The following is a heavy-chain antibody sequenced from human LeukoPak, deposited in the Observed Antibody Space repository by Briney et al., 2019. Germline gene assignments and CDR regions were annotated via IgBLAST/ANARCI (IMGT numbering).Heavy chain of an antibody. CDR1: GGSISSSSYY. Sequence: SETLSLTCTVSGGSISSSSYYWGWIRQPPGKGLEWIGSIDYSGSTYYSPSLKSRVTISVDTSKNQFSLKLSSVTAADTAVYYCARDSTITMIVVFGGGSFDPWGQGTLVTVSS. J-gene: IGHJ5*02. CDR3: ARDSTITMIVVFGGGSFDP. V-gene: IGHV4-39*07. D-gene: IGHD3-22*01. CDR2: IDYSGST.